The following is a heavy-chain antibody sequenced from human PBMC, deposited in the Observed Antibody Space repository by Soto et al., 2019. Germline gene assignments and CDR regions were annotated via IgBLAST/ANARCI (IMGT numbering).Heavy chain of an antibody. J-gene: IGHJ4*02. V-gene: IGHV3-23*01. CDR1: GFTFSSYA. D-gene: IGHD3-22*01. CDR3: AKVGKTYYYDSSGYYFVY. Sequence: GGSLRLSCAASGFTFSSYAMNWVRQAPGKGLEWVSAISGSGGSTYYADSVKGRFTISRDNSKNTLYLQMNSLRAEDTAVYYCAKVGKTYYYDSSGYYFVYWGQGTLVTVSS. CDR2: ISGSGGST.